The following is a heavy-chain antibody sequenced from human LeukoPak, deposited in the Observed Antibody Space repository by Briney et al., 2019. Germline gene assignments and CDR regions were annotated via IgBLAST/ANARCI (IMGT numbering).Heavy chain of an antibody. D-gene: IGHD3-10*01. J-gene: IGHJ4*02. CDR2: VNTHTGAT. CDR1: GYTFTGYY. V-gene: IGHV1-2*02. Sequence: ASVKVSCKASGYTFTGYYMHWVRQAPGQGLEWMGWVNTHTGATNYAQKFQGAVTMTRDTSISTAYMELSRPRSDDTAMYYRARSSRGHVYGFFDYWGQGTLVTVSS. CDR3: ARSSRGHVYGFFDY.